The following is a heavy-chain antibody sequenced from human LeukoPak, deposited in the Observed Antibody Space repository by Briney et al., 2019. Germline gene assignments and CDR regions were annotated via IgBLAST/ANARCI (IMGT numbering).Heavy chain of an antibody. V-gene: IGHV3-30*04. CDR2: ISYDGSNK. CDR1: GFTFSSYA. D-gene: IGHD6-13*01. Sequence: GGSLRLSCAASGFTFSSYAMHWVRQAPGKGLEWVAVISYDGSNKYYADSVKGRFTISRDNSTNTLYLQMNSLRAEDTAVYYCAREQQLAPYFDYWGQGTLVTVSS. CDR3: AREQQLAPYFDY. J-gene: IGHJ4*02.